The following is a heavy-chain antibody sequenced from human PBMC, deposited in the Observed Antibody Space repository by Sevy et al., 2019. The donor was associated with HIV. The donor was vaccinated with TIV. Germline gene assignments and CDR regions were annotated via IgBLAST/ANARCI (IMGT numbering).Heavy chain of an antibody. D-gene: IGHD3-10*01. CDR2: ISNDGSNK. Sequence: GGSLRLSCVVSGFTFSSFDMHWVRQAPGKGLEWVAFISNDGSNKYYEDSVKGRVNISRDNSKNKLNLQMNSLGAEDTAAYYCAKDSLGSYERLFHCWGQGTLVTVSS. CDR1: GFTFSSFD. J-gene: IGHJ4*02. V-gene: IGHV3-30*18. CDR3: AKDSLGSYERLFHC.